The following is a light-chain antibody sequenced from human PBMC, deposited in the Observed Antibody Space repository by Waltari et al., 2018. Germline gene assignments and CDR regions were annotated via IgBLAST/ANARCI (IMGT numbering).Light chain of an antibody. CDR2: KDT. J-gene: IGLJ3*02. V-gene: IGLV3-25*03. CDR3: QSADSITTFEV. Sequence: SFELTQPPSVSVSPGQTASITCSGETLPHPYTYWYQKKAGQAPVLAIFKDTERPSGIPERLSGSSSGTVVTLTITGVRTEDEADYYCQSADSITTFEVFGGGTKLTVL. CDR1: TLPHPY.